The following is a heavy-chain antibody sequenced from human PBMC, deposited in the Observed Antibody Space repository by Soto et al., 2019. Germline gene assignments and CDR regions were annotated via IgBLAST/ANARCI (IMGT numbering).Heavy chain of an antibody. CDR1: GGSISSGGYS. J-gene: IGHJ4*02. V-gene: IGHV4-30-2*01. CDR3: ARYSGYDYYFDY. Sequence: SETLSLTCAVSGGSISSGGYSWSWIRQPPGKGLEWIGYIYHSGSTYYNSSLKSRVTISVDRSKNQFSLKLSSVTAADTAVYYCARYSGYDYYFDYWGQGTLVTVSS. D-gene: IGHD5-12*01. CDR2: IYHSGST.